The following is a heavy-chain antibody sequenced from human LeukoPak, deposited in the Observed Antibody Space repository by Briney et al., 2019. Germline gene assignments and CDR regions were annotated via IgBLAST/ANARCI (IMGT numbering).Heavy chain of an antibody. Sequence: SETLSLTCTVSGGSIGTYYWSWIRQPPGKGLEWIGYIYYSGSTNYNPSLKSRVTISVDTSKNQFSLKLSSVTAADTAVYYCARGNPLQWQQLGFDYWGQGTLVTVPS. V-gene: IGHV4-59*01. CDR2: IYYSGST. J-gene: IGHJ4*02. D-gene: IGHD6-13*01. CDR1: GGSIGTYY. CDR3: ARGNPLQWQQLGFDY.